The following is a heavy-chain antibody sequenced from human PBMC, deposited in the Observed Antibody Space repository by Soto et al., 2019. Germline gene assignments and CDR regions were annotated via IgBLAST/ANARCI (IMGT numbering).Heavy chain of an antibody. Sequence: EVQLVESGGGLVQPGGSLRLSCEASGFTFSRCWMSWVRQAPGKGLEWVASTKQDGSDKYYVDSVKGRFTISRDNAKNSLYPQMDSLRAEDTALYYCASIDHGMDVWGQGTTVTVSS. CDR2: TKQDGSDK. D-gene: IGHD2-15*01. J-gene: IGHJ6*02. CDR3: ASIDHGMDV. CDR1: GFTFSRCW. V-gene: IGHV3-7*05.